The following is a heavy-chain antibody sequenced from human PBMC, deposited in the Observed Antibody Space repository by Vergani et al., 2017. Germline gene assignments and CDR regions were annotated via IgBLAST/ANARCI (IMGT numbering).Heavy chain of an antibody. CDR2: IDWDDDT. CDR1: GFSLTTYGMR. J-gene: IGHJ3*02. D-gene: IGHD3-10*01. V-gene: IGHV2-70*04. Sequence: QVTLKESGPALVKPTQTLTLTCTFSGFSLTTYGMRVSWIRQPPGKALEWLARIDWDDDTYYRTSLRTRLTISKDTFKNQVALTMTNMDPVDTATYYCARDPRVDYYGSGSYYKESDAFDIWGQGTMVTVSS. CDR3: ARDPRVDYYGSGSYYKESDAFDI.